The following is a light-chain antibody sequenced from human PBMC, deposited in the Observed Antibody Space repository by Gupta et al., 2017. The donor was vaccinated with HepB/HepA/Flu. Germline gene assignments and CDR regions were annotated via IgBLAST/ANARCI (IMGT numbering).Light chain of an antibody. Sequence: ESVMTQSPISPPVTPGEPASISCRSSQSLLHSNGYNYLDWYMQKPGQSPQLLIYLGSNRAAGVPDRFSGSGSGTDVTLEISRGEAEDVRVYYCTQALQNPQSTFGQGTKLEIK. V-gene: IGKV2-28*01. CDR2: LGS. J-gene: IGKJ2*01. CDR1: QSLLHSNGYNY. CDR3: TQALQNPQST.